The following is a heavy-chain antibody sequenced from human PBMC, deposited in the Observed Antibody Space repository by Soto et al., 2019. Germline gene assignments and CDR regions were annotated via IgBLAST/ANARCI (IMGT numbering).Heavy chain of an antibody. CDR2: INSDGSST. D-gene: IGHD3-10*01. J-gene: IGHJ6*03. V-gene: IGHV3-74*01. CDR3: AREGGVVRALYYYYMDV. Sequence: GGSLRLSCAASGFTFSSYWMHWVRQAPGKGLVWVSRINSDGSSTSYADSVKGRFTISRDNAKNTLYLQMNSLRAEDTAVYYCAREGGVVRALYYYYMDVWGKGTTVTVSS. CDR1: GFTFSSYW.